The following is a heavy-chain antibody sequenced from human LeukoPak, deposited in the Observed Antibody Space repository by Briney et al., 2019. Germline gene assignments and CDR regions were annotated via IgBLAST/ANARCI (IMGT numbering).Heavy chain of an antibody. J-gene: IGHJ3*02. V-gene: IGHV1-58*01. CDR2: IVVGSGNT. CDR1: GFTLTSSD. Sequence: SVKVSCKASGFTLTSSDVQWVRQARGQRLEWIGWIVVGSGNTNYAQKFQERVTITRDMSTSTAYMELSSLRSEDTAVYYCAADRGAVAGNDIWGQGTMVTMSS. CDR3: AADRGAVAGNDI. D-gene: IGHD6-19*01.